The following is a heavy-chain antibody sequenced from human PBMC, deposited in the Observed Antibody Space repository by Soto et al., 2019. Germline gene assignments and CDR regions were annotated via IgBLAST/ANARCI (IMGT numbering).Heavy chain of an antibody. V-gene: IGHV4-59*08. CDR3: GRRTPVAGGWLDS. CDR1: GGSINSYY. D-gene: IGHD6-19*01. CDR2: IYYFGST. Sequence: SETLSLTCTVSGGSINSYYWSWIRQPPGKGLEWIGYIYYFGSTNYNPSLKSRVTISVDSSNNQFSLKLTSVSAADTAVYYCGRRTPVAGGWLDSWGQGTLVTVSS. J-gene: IGHJ5*01.